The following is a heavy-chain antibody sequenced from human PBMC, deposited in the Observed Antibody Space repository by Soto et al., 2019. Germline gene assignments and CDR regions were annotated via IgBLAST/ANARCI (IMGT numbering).Heavy chain of an antibody. CDR3: ARDWKYQLLYLNYYYGMDV. CDR2: ISYDGSNK. CDR1: GFTFSSYA. J-gene: IGHJ6*02. D-gene: IGHD2-2*02. V-gene: IGHV3-30-3*01. Sequence: VGSLRLACAASGFTFSSYAMHGVRQAPGKGLEWVAVISYDGSNKYYADSVKGRFTISRDNSKNTLYLQMNSLRAEDTAVYYCARDWKYQLLYLNYYYGMDVWGQGTTVTVSS.